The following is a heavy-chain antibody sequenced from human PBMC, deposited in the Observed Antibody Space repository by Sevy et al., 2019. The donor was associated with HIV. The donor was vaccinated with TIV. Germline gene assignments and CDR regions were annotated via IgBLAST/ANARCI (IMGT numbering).Heavy chain of an antibody. CDR2: VSPHNGDT. CDR3: ARAYCSGGRCYSLAY. CDR1: GYTFNTYR. D-gene: IGHD2-15*01. V-gene: IGHV1-18*01. Sequence: ASVKVSCKVSGYTFNTYRIHWVRQAPGQGLEWMGWVSPHNGDTNYAQRLQGRITMFTDSSTSTAYMELMNLRSDDTALYYCARAYCSGGRCYSLAYWGQGTLVTVSS. J-gene: IGHJ4*02.